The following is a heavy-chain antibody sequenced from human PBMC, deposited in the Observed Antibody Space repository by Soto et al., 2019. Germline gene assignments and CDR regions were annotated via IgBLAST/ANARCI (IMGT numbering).Heavy chain of an antibody. Sequence: SVKVSCKASGFTFTSSAVQWVRQARGQRLEWIGWFVVGSGNTNYAQKFQGRVTITRDMSTSTAYMELSSLRCEDTAVYYCASSPGLKLGTDDYWGQGPLVTVSS. CDR1: GFTFTSSA. V-gene: IGHV1-58*01. CDR3: ASSPGLKLGTDDY. D-gene: IGHD7-27*01. J-gene: IGHJ4*02. CDR2: FVVGSGNT.